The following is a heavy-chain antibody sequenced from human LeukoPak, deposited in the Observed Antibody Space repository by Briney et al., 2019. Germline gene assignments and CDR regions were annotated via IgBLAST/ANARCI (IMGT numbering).Heavy chain of an antibody. D-gene: IGHD3-16*01. CDR3: ARGSAPFRSYFDY. CDR2: INHSGST. J-gene: IGHJ4*02. V-gene: IGHV4-34*01. CDR1: GGSFSGYY. Sequence: SETLSLTCAVYGGSFSGYYWSWIRQPPGKGLEWNGEINHSGSTNYNPSLKSRVTISVDTSKNQFSLKLSSVTAADTAVYYCARGSAPFRSYFDYWGQGTLVTVSS.